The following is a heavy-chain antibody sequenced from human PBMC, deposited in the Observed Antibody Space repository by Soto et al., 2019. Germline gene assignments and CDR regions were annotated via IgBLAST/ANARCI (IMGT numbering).Heavy chain of an antibody. J-gene: IGHJ4*02. CDR3: ARDPLRPIALLSYFDY. CDR1: GFTFSSYA. CDR2: ISYDGSNK. V-gene: IGHV3-30-3*01. Sequence: GGSLRLSCAASGFTFSSYAMHWVRQAPGKGLEWVAVISYDGSNKYYADSVKGRFTISRDNSKNTLYLQMNSLRAEDTAVYYCARDPLRPIALLSYFDYWGQGTLVTVSS. D-gene: IGHD1-26*01.